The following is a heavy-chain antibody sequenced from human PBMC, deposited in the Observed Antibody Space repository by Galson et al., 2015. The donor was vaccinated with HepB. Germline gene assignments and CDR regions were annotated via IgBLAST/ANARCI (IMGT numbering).Heavy chain of an antibody. Sequence: LRLSCAASGFTFYSCGMQWVRQAPGKEREGLTVLSSDGGTQFYADSVKGRFTISRDNSKNTLYLQMNSLRVEDTAVYYCAKESEKPQYGAYFDFWGQGILVTVSS. V-gene: IGHV3-30*18. CDR1: GFTFYSCG. D-gene: IGHD4/OR15-4a*01. CDR2: LSSDGGTQ. J-gene: IGHJ4*02. CDR3: AKESEKPQYGAYFDF.